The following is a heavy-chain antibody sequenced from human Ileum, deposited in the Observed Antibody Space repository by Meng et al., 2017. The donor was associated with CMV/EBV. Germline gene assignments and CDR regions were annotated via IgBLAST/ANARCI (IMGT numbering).Heavy chain of an antibody. V-gene: IGHV3-30*02. Sequence: GESLKISCVTSGFTFGIYGMHWVRQAPGKGLEWVAFIRYDGSHQDYADSVKGRFTISRDNSKNTVYLEMNSLRVEDTAVYFCAKVGSGWWGIDIWGQGTLVTVSS. CDR2: IRYDGSHQ. CDR3: AKVGSGWWGIDI. D-gene: IGHD6-13*01. J-gene: IGHJ4*02. CDR1: GFTFGIYG.